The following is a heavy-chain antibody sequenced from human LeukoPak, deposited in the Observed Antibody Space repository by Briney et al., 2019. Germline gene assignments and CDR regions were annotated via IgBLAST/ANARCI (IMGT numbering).Heavy chain of an antibody. D-gene: IGHD2-2*01. CDR2: IYYSGST. V-gene: IGHV4-59*01. J-gene: IGHJ4*02. Sequence: TSETLSLTCTVSGGSISSYYWSWIRQPPGKGLGWTGYIYYSGSTNYNPSLKSRVTISVDTSKNQFSLKLRSVTAADTAVYYCARDEKYPYYFHYWGQGTLVTVSS. CDR1: GGSISSYY. CDR3: ARDEKYPYYFHY.